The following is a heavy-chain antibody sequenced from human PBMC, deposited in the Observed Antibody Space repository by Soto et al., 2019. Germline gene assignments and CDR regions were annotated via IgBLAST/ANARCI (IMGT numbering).Heavy chain of an antibody. D-gene: IGHD1-26*01. J-gene: IGHJ4*02. CDR3: AKEASWELLRPFDY. Sequence: ASVKVSCKASGNTFTKYAIHWVRQAPGQRLEWMGWINAGSGYTKYSQNFQDRVTITRDTSASTVYMELTSLTSEDTAVYYCAKEASWELLRPFDYWGQGTLVTVSS. CDR1: GNTFTKYA. CDR2: INAGSGYT. V-gene: IGHV1-3*01.